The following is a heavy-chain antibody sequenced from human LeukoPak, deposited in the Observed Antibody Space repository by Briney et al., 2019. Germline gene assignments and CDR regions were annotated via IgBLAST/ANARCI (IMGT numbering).Heavy chain of an antibody. CDR1: GGSFSGYY. J-gene: IGHJ3*02. Sequence: SETLSLTCAVYGGSFSGYYWSWIRQPPGKGLEWIGEINHSGSTNYNPSLKGRVTISVDTSKNQFSLKLSSVTAADTAVYYCAGSQVGATGVHAFDIWGQGTMVTVSS. V-gene: IGHV4-34*01. CDR3: AGSQVGATGVHAFDI. CDR2: INHSGST. D-gene: IGHD1-26*01.